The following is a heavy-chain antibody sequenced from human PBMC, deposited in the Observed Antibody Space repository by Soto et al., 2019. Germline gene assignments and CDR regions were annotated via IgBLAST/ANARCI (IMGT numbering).Heavy chain of an antibody. CDR2: INHSGST. CDR1: GGSFSGYY. D-gene: IGHD3-22*01. J-gene: IGHJ6*03. CDR3: ARVVAVRPVWYYYYYMDV. Sequence: SETLSLTCAVYGGSFSGYYWSWIRQPPGKGLEWIGEINHSGSTNYNPSLKSRVTISVDTSKNQFSLKLSSVTAADTAVYYCARVVAVRPVWYYYYYMDVWGKGTTVTVSS. V-gene: IGHV4-34*01.